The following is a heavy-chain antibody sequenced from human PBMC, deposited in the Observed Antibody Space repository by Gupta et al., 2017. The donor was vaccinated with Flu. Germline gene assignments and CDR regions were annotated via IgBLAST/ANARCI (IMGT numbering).Heavy chain of an antibody. J-gene: IGHJ2*01. Sequence: VPLLESGGGSIQPGGSLSLSCTASGSIFSSYTRNWVRQAPGKGLVWIASINGSGTTLYNANSVKCRFTITGDNSKKTLYLQMNGLRAEDTAVYYGARDLTGERFFDSWGRGARGTVSA. CDR3: ARDLTGERFFDS. D-gene: IGHD3-9*01. V-gene: IGHV3-23*01. CDR2: INGSGTTL. CDR1: GSIFSSYT.